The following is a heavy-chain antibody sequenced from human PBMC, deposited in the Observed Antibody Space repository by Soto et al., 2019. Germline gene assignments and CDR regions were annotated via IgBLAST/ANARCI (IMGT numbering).Heavy chain of an antibody. Sequence: GGSLRLSCAASGFTFSNYAMHWVRQAPGKGLEWVALTSYDGNNEYYTDSVKGRFTISRDNSKNTLYLQMNSLRTEDTAVYYCAHPRGYGVFDAYDIWGQGAMVTVSS. D-gene: IGHD4-17*01. CDR2: TSYDGNNE. CDR3: AHPRGYGVFDAYDI. V-gene: IGHV3-30*03. J-gene: IGHJ3*02. CDR1: GFTFSNYA.